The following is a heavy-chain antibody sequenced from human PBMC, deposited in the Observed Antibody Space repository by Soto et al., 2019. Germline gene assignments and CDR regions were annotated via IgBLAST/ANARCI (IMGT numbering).Heavy chain of an antibody. V-gene: IGHV3-13*01. CDR1: GFTFSSYD. Sequence: GGSLRLSCAASGFTFSSYDMHWVRQATGKGLEWVSAIGTAGDTYYPGSVKGRFTISRENAKNSLYLQMNSLRAGDSAVYYCATDRHYYASSGYYYYYGMDVWGQGTTVTVSS. CDR3: ATDRHYYASSGYYYYYGMDV. CDR2: IGTAGDT. D-gene: IGHD3-22*01. J-gene: IGHJ6*02.